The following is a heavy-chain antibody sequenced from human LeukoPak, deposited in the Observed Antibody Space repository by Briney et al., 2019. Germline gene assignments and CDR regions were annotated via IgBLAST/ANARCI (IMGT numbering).Heavy chain of an antibody. Sequence: SETLSLTCDVSGGSIRSTTKWWNWVRQPPGKGLEWIGEIFHSGSTNYNPSLKSRVTISVDTSKNQFSLKLSSVTAADTAVYYCARTRVVLRFLEWYPEYFDYWGQGTLVTVSS. CDR3: ARTRVVLRFLEWYPEYFDY. J-gene: IGHJ4*02. CDR2: IFHSGST. D-gene: IGHD3-3*01. V-gene: IGHV4-4*02. CDR1: GGSIRSTTKW.